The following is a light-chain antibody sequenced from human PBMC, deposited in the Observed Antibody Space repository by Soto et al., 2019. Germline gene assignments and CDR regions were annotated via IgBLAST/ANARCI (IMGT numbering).Light chain of an antibody. CDR3: YSYAGNNRV. CDR2: EVT. CDR1: DSGF. Sequence: SALTQPPSASGSPGQSVTISCTGTDSGFVSWYQQHPGKAPKLMIYEVTKRPSGVPDRFSGSRSGNTASLTVSGLLAEDEADYYCYSYAGNNRVFGTGTKV. V-gene: IGLV2-8*01. J-gene: IGLJ1*01.